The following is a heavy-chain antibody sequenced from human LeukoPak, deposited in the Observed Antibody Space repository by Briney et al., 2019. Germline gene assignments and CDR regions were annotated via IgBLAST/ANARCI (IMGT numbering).Heavy chain of an antibody. Sequence: PAASVKVSCKASGYTFSTYPMNWVRQAPGQGLEWMGWMNPNSGNTGYAQKFQGRVTTTRNTSISTAYMELSSLRPEDTAVYYCARGTFIYDSSGYYIIPAFDIWGQGTMVTVSS. J-gene: IGHJ3*02. CDR3: ARGTFIYDSSGYYIIPAFDI. D-gene: IGHD3-22*01. CDR1: GYTFSTYP. CDR2: MNPNSGNT. V-gene: IGHV1-8*02.